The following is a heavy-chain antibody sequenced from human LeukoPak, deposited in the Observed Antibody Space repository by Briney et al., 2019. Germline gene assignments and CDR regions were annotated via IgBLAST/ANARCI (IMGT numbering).Heavy chain of an antibody. CDR1: GVSISSSNSY. J-gene: IGHJ4*02. CDR3: ARLTPQLWARYYFDY. CDR2: IYYTGST. V-gene: IGHV4-39*01. Sequence: PSETLSLTCTVSGVSISSSNSYWGWIRQPPGKGLEWIGSIYYTGSTYYNPSLKSRVTISVDTSKNQFSLKLSSVTAADTAVYYCARLTPQLWARYYFDYWGQGTLVTVSS. D-gene: IGHD5-18*01.